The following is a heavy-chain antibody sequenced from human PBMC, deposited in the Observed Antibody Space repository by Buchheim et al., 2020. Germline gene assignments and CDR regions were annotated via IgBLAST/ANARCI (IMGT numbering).Heavy chain of an antibody. Sequence: EVQLVESGGGLVQPGGSLRLSCAASGFTFSSYSMNWVRQAPGKGLEWVSYISSGSSTIYYADSVKGRFTISRDNAKNSLYLQMNSLRAEDTAVYYCASEYCSGGSCYSFDYWGQGTL. D-gene: IGHD2-15*01. V-gene: IGHV3-48*01. CDR1: GFTFSSYS. CDR2: ISSGSSTI. CDR3: ASEYCSGGSCYSFDY. J-gene: IGHJ4*02.